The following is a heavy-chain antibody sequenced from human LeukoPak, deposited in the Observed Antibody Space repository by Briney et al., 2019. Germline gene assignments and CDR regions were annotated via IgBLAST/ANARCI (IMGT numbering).Heavy chain of an antibody. Sequence: GGSVSLSCAASGFTFSSYWVHWVRQAPGEGRVLVSRIIRDGSNTTHAVSMKGRPTLSRDNAKNKLYLQMNSLRAEDTAVYFCARENVDYYFWSSYPNWFAPWGQRALVTASS. J-gene: IGHJ5*02. D-gene: IGHD3-3*01. V-gene: IGHV3-74*03. CDR1: GFTFSSYW. CDR3: ARENVDYYFWSSYPNWFAP. CDR2: IIRDGSNT.